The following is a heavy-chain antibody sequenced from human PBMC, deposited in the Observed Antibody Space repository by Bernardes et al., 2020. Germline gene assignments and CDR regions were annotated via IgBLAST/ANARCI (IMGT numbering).Heavy chain of an antibody. CDR3: AREGIAARPVYYYGMDV. CDR1: GFTFSSYG. D-gene: IGHD6-6*01. V-gene: IGHV3-33*01. CDR2: IWYDGSKK. Sequence: GGTLRLSCAASGFTFSSYGMHWVRQAPGKGLEWVAVIWYDGSKKYYADSVKGRFTISRDNSKNTLYLQMNSLRAEDTAVYYCAREGIAARPVYYYGMDVWGKGTTVTVSS. J-gene: IGHJ6*04.